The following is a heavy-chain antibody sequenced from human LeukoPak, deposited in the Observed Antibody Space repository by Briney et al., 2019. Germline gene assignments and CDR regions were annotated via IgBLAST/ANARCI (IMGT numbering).Heavy chain of an antibody. V-gene: IGHV1-18*01. CDR2: ISAYNGNT. D-gene: IGHD3-9*01. CDR3: ARDQAATNTQVRFCLV. J-gene: IGHJ4*02. Sequence: GASVKVSCKASGYTFTSYGISWVRQAPGQGLEWMGWISAYNGNTNFAQKLQGRVTMTTDTSTSTAYMDLRSLKSDDTAVYYCARDQAATNTQVRFCLVWGQGTLVTVSS. CDR1: GYTFTSYG.